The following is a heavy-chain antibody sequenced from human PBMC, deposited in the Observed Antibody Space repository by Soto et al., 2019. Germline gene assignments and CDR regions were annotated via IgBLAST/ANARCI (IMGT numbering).Heavy chain of an antibody. D-gene: IGHD5-18*01. J-gene: IGHJ4*02. CDR1: GFTFSSYA. Sequence: GESLKISCAASGFTFSSYAMSWVRQAPGKGLEWVSAISGSGGSTYYADSVKGRFTISRDNSKNTLYLQMNSLRAEDTAVYYCANGYSYGYRGAPFDYWGQGTLVTVSS. V-gene: IGHV3-23*01. CDR2: ISGSGGST. CDR3: ANGYSYGYRGAPFDY.